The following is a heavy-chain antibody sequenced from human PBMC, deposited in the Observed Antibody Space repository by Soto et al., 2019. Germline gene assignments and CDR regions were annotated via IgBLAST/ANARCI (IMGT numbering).Heavy chain of an antibody. J-gene: IGHJ5*02. CDR1: GYTLTSYG. CDR3: ARIPLITMVRGVIRWFDP. CDR2: ISAYNGNT. V-gene: IGHV1-18*01. Sequence: ASVKVSCKASGYTLTSYGISWVRQAPGQGLEWMGWISAYNGNTNYAQKLQGRVTMTTDTSTSTAYMELRSLRSDDTAVYYCARIPLITMVRGVIRWFDPWGQGTLVTVSS. D-gene: IGHD3-10*01.